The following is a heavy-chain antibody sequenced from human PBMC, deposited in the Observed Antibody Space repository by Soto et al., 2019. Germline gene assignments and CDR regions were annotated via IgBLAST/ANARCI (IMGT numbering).Heavy chain of an antibody. CDR2: ISGSGGST. D-gene: IGHD1-26*01. V-gene: IGHV3-23*01. J-gene: IGHJ4*02. Sequence: EVQLLESVGGLVQPGGSLRLSCAASGFTFSSYAMRWVRQAPGKGLEWVSAISGSGGSTYYADSVKGRFTIYRDNSKNTLYLQMNSLRAEDTAVYYCASRGSGSYYDYWGQGTLVNVSS. CDR1: GFTFSSYA. CDR3: ASRGSGSYYDY.